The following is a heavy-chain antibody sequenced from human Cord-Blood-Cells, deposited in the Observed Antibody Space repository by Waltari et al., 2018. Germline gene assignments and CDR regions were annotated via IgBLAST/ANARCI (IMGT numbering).Heavy chain of an antibody. CDR2: IIPIFGTA. Sequence: QVQLVQSGAEVKKPGSSVKVPCKASGGTFSSYAISWVRQAPGQGLEWMGGIIPIFGTANYAQKFQGRVTITADESTSTAYMELSSLRSEDTAVYYCARTFWSGYLYNWFDPWGQGTLVTVSS. J-gene: IGHJ5*02. D-gene: IGHD3-3*01. V-gene: IGHV1-69*12. CDR3: ARTFWSGYLYNWFDP. CDR1: GGTFSSYA.